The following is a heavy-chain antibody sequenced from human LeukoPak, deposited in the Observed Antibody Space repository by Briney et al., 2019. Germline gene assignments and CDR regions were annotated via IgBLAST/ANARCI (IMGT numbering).Heavy chain of an antibody. CDR3: ARGRHNNC. CDR1: GYTFSRYD. CDR2: RSPNRGNT. Sequence: SSVNVSCKASGYTFSRYDINWVRQATGQGREGMGWRSPNRGNTGYAQKFQGRVTMTSNTSISTAYLELSSLRSEDTAVYYCARGRHNNCWGQGTMVTVSS. D-gene: IGHD1-20*01. J-gene: IGHJ3*01. V-gene: IGHV1-8*01.